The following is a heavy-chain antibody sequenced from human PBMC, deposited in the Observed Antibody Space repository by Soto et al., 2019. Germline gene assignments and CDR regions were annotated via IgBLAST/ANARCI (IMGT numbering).Heavy chain of an antibody. V-gene: IGHV4-31*03. CDR3: ARGQYYYDSSGYLLDYGMDV. D-gene: IGHD3-22*01. J-gene: IGHJ6*02. Sequence: SETLSLTCSVSGGSISSGGYYWSWIRQHPGKGLKWIGYIYYSGSSHYNPSLKSRVTISGDTSKNQFSLKLSSVTAADTAVYYCARGQYYYDSSGYLLDYGMDVWGQGTRVTVSS. CDR1: GGSISSGGYY. CDR2: IYYSGSS.